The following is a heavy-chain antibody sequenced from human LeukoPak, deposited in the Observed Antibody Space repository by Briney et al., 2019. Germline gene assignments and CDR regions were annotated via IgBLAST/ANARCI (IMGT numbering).Heavy chain of an antibody. Sequence: GGSLRLSCVASGFTFSYYGKHWVRQAPGKGLEWVAFIRYDGSNEYYAESVKGRFTISRDNSKNTLYLQMNSLRVEDTAAYYCAKIEGKYQLANIPDSWGQGTLVTVSS. CDR1: GFTFSYYG. J-gene: IGHJ4*02. CDR3: AKIEGKYQLANIPDS. D-gene: IGHD2-2*01. V-gene: IGHV3-30*02. CDR2: IRYDGSNE.